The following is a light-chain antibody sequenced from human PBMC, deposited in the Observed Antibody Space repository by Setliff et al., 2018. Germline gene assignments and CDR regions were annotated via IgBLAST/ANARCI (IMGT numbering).Light chain of an antibody. CDR1: VLAKKY. CDR2: KDS. Sequence: SYELTQPSSVSVSPGQTARITCSGDVLAKKYARWFQQKPGQAPVLVIYKDSERPSGIPERFSGSSSGTTVTLTISGAQVEDGADYYCYSAADNNVVFGGGTKVTV. V-gene: IGLV3-27*01. CDR3: YSAADNNVV. J-gene: IGLJ2*01.